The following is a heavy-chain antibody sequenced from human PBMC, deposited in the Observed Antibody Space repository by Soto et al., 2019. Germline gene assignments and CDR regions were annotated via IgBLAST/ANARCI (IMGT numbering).Heavy chain of an antibody. V-gene: IGHV1-18*04. CDR3: AADLLPMTGTANDAFDI. D-gene: IGHD1-1*01. J-gene: IGHJ3*02. CDR1: GYMFSHYG. CDR2: ISGYNGNT. Sequence: QIQLVQSGAEVKKPGASVKVSCKASGYMFSHYGINWVRQAPGQGLEWVAWISGYNGNTNYAQKFQGRVTMIMDSATNTHEMELRSLASDETAVYSCAADLLPMTGTANDAFDIWGQGTMVTVSS.